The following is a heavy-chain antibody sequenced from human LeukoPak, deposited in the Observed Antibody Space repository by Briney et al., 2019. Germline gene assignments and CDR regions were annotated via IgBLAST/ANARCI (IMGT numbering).Heavy chain of an antibody. D-gene: IGHD3/OR15-3a*01. V-gene: IGHV3-53*01. CDR1: GFTVSSNY. J-gene: IGHJ4*02. CDR3: ATSYDMGWLIGY. CDR2: IYSGGST. Sequence: TGGSLRLSCAASGFTVSSNYMSWVRQAPGKGLEWVSIIYSGGSTYYADSVMGRFTISRDISKNTLYLQMNSLRAEDTAVYYCATSYDMGWLIGYWGQGTLVTVSS.